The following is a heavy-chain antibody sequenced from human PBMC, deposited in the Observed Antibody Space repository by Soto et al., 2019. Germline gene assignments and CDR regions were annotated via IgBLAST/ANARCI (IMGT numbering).Heavy chain of an antibody. CDR1: GFTFSSYA. CDR2: ISGSGGST. V-gene: IGHV3-23*01. Sequence: GGSLRLSCAASGFTFSSYAMSWVRQAPGKGLEWVSAISGSGGSTYYADSVKGRFTISRDNSKNTLYLQMNSLRAEDTAVYYCAKGRPPVWYCSGGSCYDFDYWGQGTLVTVSS. CDR3: AKGRPPVWYCSGGSCYDFDY. D-gene: IGHD2-15*01. J-gene: IGHJ4*02.